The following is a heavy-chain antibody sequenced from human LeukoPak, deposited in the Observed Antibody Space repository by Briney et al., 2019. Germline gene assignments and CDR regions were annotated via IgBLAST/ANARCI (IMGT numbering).Heavy chain of an antibody. Sequence: GASVKVSCKASGYTFTGYYMHWVRQAPGQGLEWMGWINPNSGGTNYAQKFQGRVTMTRDTSISTAYMELSRLRSDDTPVYYCARGGHSGSYLYYFDYWGQGTLVTVSS. CDR2: INPNSGGT. D-gene: IGHD1-26*01. CDR3: ARGGHSGSYLYYFDY. J-gene: IGHJ4*02. V-gene: IGHV1-2*02. CDR1: GYTFTGYY.